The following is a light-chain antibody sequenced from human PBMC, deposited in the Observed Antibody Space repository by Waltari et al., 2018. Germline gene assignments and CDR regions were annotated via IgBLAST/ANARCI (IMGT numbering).Light chain of an antibody. CDR3: QQYNNWPLL. CDR2: GAS. J-gene: IGKJ1*01. Sequence: EIVMTQSPATLSLSPGERATLSCRASQSISSNLAWYQKKPGQAPRLLFYGASIRATGIPARLSGSGSGTEFTLTINSMQSEDFAVYYCQQYNNWPLLFGQGTKVEIK. V-gene: IGKV3-15*01. CDR1: QSISSN.